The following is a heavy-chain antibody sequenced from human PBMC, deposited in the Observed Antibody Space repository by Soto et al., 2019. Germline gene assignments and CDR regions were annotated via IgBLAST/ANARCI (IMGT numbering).Heavy chain of an antibody. Sequence: QVQPVESGGDVVQPGRSLRLSCAASGSTFSSYDIHWVRQAPGKGLEWVAHISPDGSNAYYADSVKGRFIISRDNAKNMVYLQMNSLRVEDTSVYHCVRGPSHGAFDIWGQGTMVTVSS. CDR3: VRGPSHGAFDI. V-gene: IGHV3-30-3*01. J-gene: IGHJ3*02. CDR1: GSTFSSYD. CDR2: ISPDGSNA.